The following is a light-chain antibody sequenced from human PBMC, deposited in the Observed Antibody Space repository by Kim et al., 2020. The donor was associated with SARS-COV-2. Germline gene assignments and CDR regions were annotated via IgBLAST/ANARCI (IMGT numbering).Light chain of an antibody. CDR1: SSDVGGYNY. J-gene: IGLJ2*01. V-gene: IGLV2-14*04. CDR2: DVS. Sequence: GQSITISCTGSSSDVGGYNYVSWYQQHPGKAPKLMIYDVSGRPSGVSNRFSGAKSGNTASLTISGLQAEDEADYFCSSYTSSSTVVFGGGTQLTVL. CDR3: SSYTSSSTVV.